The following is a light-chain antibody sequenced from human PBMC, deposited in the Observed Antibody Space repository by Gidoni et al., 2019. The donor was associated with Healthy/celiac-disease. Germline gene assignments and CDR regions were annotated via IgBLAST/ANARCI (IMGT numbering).Light chain of an antibody. CDR2: QDS. CDR1: KLGDKY. CDR3: QAWDSSAGGV. V-gene: IGLV3-1*01. Sequence: SYELTQPPSVSVSPGQTASITCSGDKLGDKYACWYQQKPGQSPVLVIYQDSKRPSGIPERFSGSNSGNTATLTISGTQAMDEADYYCQAWDSSAGGVFGTWTKVTVL. J-gene: IGLJ1*01.